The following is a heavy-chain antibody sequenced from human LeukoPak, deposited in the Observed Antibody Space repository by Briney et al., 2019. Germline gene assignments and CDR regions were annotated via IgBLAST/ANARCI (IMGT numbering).Heavy chain of an antibody. CDR1: GGSFSGYY. J-gene: IGHJ4*02. V-gene: IGHV4-34*01. CDR3: ARGRWDDYSLDY. Sequence: SETLSLTCAVYGGSFSGYYWSWIRQPPGKGLEWIGEINHSGSTNYNPSLKSRVTISVDTSKNQFSLKLTSVTAADSAVYYCARGRWDDYSLDYWGQGTLVTVSS. D-gene: IGHD3-16*01. CDR2: INHSGST.